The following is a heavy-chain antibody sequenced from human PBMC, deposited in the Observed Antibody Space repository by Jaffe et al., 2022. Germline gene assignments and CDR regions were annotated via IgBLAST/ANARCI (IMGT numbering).Heavy chain of an antibody. Sequence: QVQLVESGGGVVQPGRSLRLSCAASGFTFSSYGMHWVRQAPGKGLEWVAVISYDGSNKYYADSVKGRFTISRDNSKNTLYLQMNSLRAEDTAVYYCAKGSLGTGGPGEWGQGTLVTVSS. CDR1: GFTFSSYG. CDR3: AKGSLGTGGPGE. CDR2: ISYDGSNK. J-gene: IGHJ4*02. V-gene: IGHV3-30*18. D-gene: IGHD2-8*02.